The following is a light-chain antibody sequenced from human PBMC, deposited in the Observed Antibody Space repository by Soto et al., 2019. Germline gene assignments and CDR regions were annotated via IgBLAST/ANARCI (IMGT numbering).Light chain of an antibody. CDR3: QQYNSYSWT. V-gene: IGKV1-5*03. Sequence: DVQMTQSPSTLSASVGDRVTITCRASQGISSWLAWYQQKPGKAPKLLIYKASSLESGVPSRFSGSGSGTELTLTISSLQPDDFATYYCQQYNSYSWTFGQGTKVEIK. CDR2: KAS. J-gene: IGKJ1*01. CDR1: QGISSW.